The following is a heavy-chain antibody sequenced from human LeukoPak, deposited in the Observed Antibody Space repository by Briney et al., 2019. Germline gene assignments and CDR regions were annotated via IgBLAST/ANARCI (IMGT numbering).Heavy chain of an antibody. CDR3: AKDLPRYYDFWSGFGY. D-gene: IGHD3-3*01. V-gene: IGHV3-30*02. CDR2: IRYDGSNK. J-gene: IGHJ4*02. CDR1: GFTFSSYG. Sequence: PGGSLRLSCAASGFTFSSYGMHWVRQAPGKGLEWVAFIRYDGSNKYYADSVKGRFTISRDNSKNTLYLQMNSLRAEDTAVYYCAKDLPRYYDFWSGFGYWGQGTLVTVSS.